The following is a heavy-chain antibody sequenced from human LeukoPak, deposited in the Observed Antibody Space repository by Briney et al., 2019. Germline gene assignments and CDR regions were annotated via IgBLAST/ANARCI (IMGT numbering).Heavy chain of an antibody. V-gene: IGHV1-18*01. D-gene: IGHD5-12*01. J-gene: IGHJ3*02. CDR3: AXXXXXYDLRPLDI. CDR1: GYTFSNYG. Sequence: ASVKVSCKASGYTFSNYGISWVRQAPGQGLEWMGWISSYNGNRKYAQKLQGRVTMTTDTSTNTAYMELRSLRSDDTAMYYCAXXXXXYDLRPLDIWGQGTMVSVSS. CDR2: ISSYNGNR.